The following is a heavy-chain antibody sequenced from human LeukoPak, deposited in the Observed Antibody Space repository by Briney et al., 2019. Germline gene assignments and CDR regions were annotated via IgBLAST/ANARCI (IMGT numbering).Heavy chain of an antibody. V-gene: IGHV3-30*04. Sequence: GGSLRLSCAASGFSFSTFAMHWVRQAPGLGLEWVAVIAPDGRTTYYADSVSGRFTISRDNSNNALSLQMNSLSADDTAVYYCARAAEASCSGTSCYRYFHHWGQGTLVIVSS. CDR2: IAPDGRTT. J-gene: IGHJ1*01. CDR3: ARAAEASCSGTSCYRYFHH. D-gene: IGHD2-2*01. CDR1: GFSFSTFA.